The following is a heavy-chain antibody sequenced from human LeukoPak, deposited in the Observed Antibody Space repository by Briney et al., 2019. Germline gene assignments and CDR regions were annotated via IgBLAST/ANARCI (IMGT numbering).Heavy chain of an antibody. CDR1: GGSISSGSYY. CDR3: ARGYYGRGDY. V-gene: IGHV4-61*02. Sequence: PSETLSLTCTVSGGSISSGSYYWSWIRQPAGKGLEWIGRIYTSGSTNYNPSLKSRVTISVDTSKNQFSLKLSSVTAADTAVYYCARGYYGRGDYWGQGTLVTVSS. D-gene: IGHD3-10*02. J-gene: IGHJ4*02. CDR2: IYTSGST.